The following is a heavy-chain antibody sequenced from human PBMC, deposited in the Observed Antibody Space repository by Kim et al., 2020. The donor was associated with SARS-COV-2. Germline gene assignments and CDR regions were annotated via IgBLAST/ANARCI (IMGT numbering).Heavy chain of an antibody. V-gene: IGHV1-8*01. CDR1: GYTFTSYD. J-gene: IGHJ6*02. D-gene: IGHD2-15*01. Sequence: ASVKVSCKASGYTFTSYDINWVRQATGQGLEWMGWMNPNSGNTGYAQKFQGRVTMTRNTSISTAYMELSSLRSEDTAVYYCARCRPTGSGGPYYYYGMDVWGQGTTVTVSS. CDR3: ARCRPTGSGGPYYYYGMDV. CDR2: MNPNSGNT.